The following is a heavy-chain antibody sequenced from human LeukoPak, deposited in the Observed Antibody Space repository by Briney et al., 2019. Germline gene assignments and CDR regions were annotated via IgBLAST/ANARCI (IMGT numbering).Heavy chain of an antibody. V-gene: IGHV3-23*01. CDR1: GFTFSSYA. CDR2: VSDSGGRT. CDR3: AKDASLDF. J-gene: IGHJ4*02. Sequence: GGSLRLSCAGSGFTFSSYAMSWVRQAPGKGREWVSAVSDSGGRTYYADSVKGRFTISRDNTKNTLYLEMNSLRAEYMALYYCAKDASLDFWGQGTLVAVSS.